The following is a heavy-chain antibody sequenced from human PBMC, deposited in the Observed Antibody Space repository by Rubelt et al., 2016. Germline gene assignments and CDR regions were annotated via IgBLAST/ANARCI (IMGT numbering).Heavy chain of an antibody. J-gene: IGHJ4*01. CDR2: IYYSGST. D-gene: IGHD1-26*01. V-gene: IGHV4-59*01. Sequence: QVQLQESGPGLVKPSETLSLTCPVPGCSISNYHWSWIRQPPGKGLEWIGYIYYSGSTNYNHSLMSRVPMSVDTSKNQLSLRLSSVTAADTAVYYCARWDVDYHDYWGQGTLVTVSS. CDR3: ARWDVDYHDY. CDR1: GCSISNYH.